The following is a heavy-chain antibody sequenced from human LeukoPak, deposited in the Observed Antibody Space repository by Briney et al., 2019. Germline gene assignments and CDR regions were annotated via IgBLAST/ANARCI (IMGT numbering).Heavy chain of an antibody. D-gene: IGHD6-19*01. CDR1: GGSISSGDYY. CDR2: IYYSGST. Sequence: SQTLSLTCTVSGGSISSGDYYWSWIRQPPGKGLERIGYIYYSGSTNYNPSLKSRVTISVDTSKNQFSPKLSSVTAADTAVYYCARGLRGWLDAFDIWGQGTMVTVSS. J-gene: IGHJ3*02. CDR3: ARGLRGWLDAFDI. V-gene: IGHV4-30-4*01.